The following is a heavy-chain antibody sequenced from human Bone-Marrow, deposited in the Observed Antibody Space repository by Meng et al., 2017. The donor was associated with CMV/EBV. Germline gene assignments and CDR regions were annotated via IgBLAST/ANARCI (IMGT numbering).Heavy chain of an antibody. V-gene: IGHV4-34*01. CDR1: GGSFSGNY. J-gene: IGHJ4*02. CDR2: INHSGST. Sequence: ACYGGSFSGNYWSWIRQPQGKGLEWIGEINHSGSTNYNPSLKSRVTISVDTSKNQFSLKRSSVTAADTAVYYCARAASGVPRSLGYWGQGTLVTVSS. D-gene: IGHD1-26*01. CDR3: ARAASGVPRSLGY.